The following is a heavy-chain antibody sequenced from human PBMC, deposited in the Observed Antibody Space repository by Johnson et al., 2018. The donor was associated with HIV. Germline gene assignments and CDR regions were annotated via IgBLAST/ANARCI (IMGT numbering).Heavy chain of an antibody. V-gene: IGHV3-53*01. CDR2: IYGSNST. J-gene: IGHJ3*02. Sequence: VLLVESGGGLIQPGGSLRLSCAASGFTVSSNYMSWVRQAPGKGLEWVSVIYGSNSTYYADSVKGRFTISRDKSKNTLSLQMNSLRAEDTAVYYCAREGVVGVKDGLIWGQGTMVTVSS. D-gene: IGHD1-26*01. CDR1: GFTVSSNY. CDR3: AREGVVGVKDGLI.